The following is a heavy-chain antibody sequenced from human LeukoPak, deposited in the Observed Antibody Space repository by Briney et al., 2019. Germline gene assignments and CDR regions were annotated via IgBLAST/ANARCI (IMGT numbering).Heavy chain of an antibody. V-gene: IGHV4-59*01. J-gene: IGHJ4*02. CDR3: TRGAGWLIDY. Sequence: SETLSLTCTVSGGSISRYYWSWIRQPPGKGLEWIGYFYNSGRSTYNPSLKSRVTISADTSKNHFSLKLNSVTTADTAVYYCTRGAGWLIDYWGQGILVTVSS. D-gene: IGHD3-16*01. CDR1: GGSISRYY. CDR2: FYNSGRS.